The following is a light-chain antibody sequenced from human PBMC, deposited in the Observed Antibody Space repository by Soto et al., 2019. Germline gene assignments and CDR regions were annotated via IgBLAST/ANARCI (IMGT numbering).Light chain of an antibody. V-gene: IGKV1-5*03. Sequence: DIQMTQSPSTLSASVGDRVNITCRASQSLSSWLAWYQQKPGKAPKLLIYKESSLESGVPDRLSGSGSGTDLTLTISRLEPEDFAVYYCQQYGSSPFTCGPGTKVDIK. CDR1: QSLSSW. J-gene: IGKJ3*01. CDR3: QQYGSSPFT. CDR2: KES.